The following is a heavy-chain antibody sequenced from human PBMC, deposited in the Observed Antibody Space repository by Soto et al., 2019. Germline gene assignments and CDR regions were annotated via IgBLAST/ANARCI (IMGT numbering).Heavy chain of an antibody. D-gene: IGHD3-22*01. CDR2: IKSKTDGGTT. Sequence: GGSLRLSCAASGFTFSNAWMNWVRQAPGKGLEWVGRIKSKTDGGTTDYAAPVKGRFTISRDDSKNSLYLQMNSLRVEDTAVYYCARGDYSDSSGPFSDAFDVWGQGTMVTVSS. CDR1: GFTFSNAW. J-gene: IGHJ3*01. CDR3: ARGDYSDSSGPFSDAFDV. V-gene: IGHV3-15*07.